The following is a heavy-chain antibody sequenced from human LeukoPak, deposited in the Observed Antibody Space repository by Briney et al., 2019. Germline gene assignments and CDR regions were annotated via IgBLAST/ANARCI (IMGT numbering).Heavy chain of an antibody. CDR1: ECRFTSYW. D-gene: IGHD1-26*01. J-gene: IGHJ4*02. CDR3: AIPVGETLHY. Sequence: GEYLKISCKASECRFTSYWFAWVRQMPGKGLEWMGIIHPSDSATAYSPALQGRVTFSVDKSINTAYLQWTNLKTSDAAIYYCAIPVGETLHYWGQGTLVAVSS. V-gene: IGHV5-51*01. CDR2: IHPSDSAT.